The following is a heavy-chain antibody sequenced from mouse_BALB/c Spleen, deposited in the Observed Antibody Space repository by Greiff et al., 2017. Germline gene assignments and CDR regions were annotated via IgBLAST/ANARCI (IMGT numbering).Heavy chain of an antibody. D-gene: IGHD2-4*01. V-gene: IGHV5-17*02. Sequence: EVKLVESGGGLVQPGGSRKLSCAASGFTFSSFGMHWVRQAPEKGLEWVAYISSGSSTIYYADTVKGRFTISRDNPKNTLFLQMTSLRSEDTAMYYCARRIYYDYDRAMDYWGQGTSVTVSS. CDR2: ISSGSSTI. J-gene: IGHJ4*01. CDR1: GFTFSSFG. CDR3: ARRIYYDYDRAMDY.